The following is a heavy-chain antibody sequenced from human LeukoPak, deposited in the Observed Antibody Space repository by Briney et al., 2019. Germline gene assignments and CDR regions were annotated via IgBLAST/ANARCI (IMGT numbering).Heavy chain of an antibody. Sequence: GGSLRLSCAGSGFNFDDSVLTWVRQTPGKGLEWVSGTHWIGHETDYADAVQGRFTISRDNARNALYLQMNNLRAEDTALYFCERALAAKLERKKFYYYMDVWGKGTPVTVSS. CDR2: THWIGHET. CDR3: ERALAAKLERKKFYYYMDV. J-gene: IGHJ6*03. CDR1: GFNFDDSV. D-gene: IGHD1-1*01. V-gene: IGHV3-20*04.